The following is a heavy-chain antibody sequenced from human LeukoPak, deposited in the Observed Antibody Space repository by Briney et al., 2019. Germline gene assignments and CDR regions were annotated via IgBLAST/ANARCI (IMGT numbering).Heavy chain of an antibody. CDR1: GFTFDDYA. Sequence: GGSLRLSCTASGFTFDDYAMHWVRQAPGKGLEWVSGISWNSGSIGYADSVKGRFTISRDDAKNSLYLQMNSLRAEDMALYYCAKGMDSSGYSPFDYWGQGTLVTVSS. CDR3: AKGMDSSGYSPFDY. V-gene: IGHV3-9*03. J-gene: IGHJ4*02. D-gene: IGHD3-22*01. CDR2: ISWNSGSI.